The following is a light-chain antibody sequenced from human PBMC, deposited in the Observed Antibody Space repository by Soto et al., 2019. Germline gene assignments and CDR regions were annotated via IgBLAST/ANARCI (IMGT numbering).Light chain of an antibody. CDR3: QQSYSTLET. Sequence: DIQMTQSPSSLSASVGDRVTITGRASQSISSYLNWYQQKPGKAPKLLIYAASSLQSGVPSRFSGSGSGTDFTLTISSLQPEDCATYYFQQSYSTLETFGQGTKVEIK. CDR2: AAS. J-gene: IGKJ1*01. V-gene: IGKV1-39*01. CDR1: QSISSY.